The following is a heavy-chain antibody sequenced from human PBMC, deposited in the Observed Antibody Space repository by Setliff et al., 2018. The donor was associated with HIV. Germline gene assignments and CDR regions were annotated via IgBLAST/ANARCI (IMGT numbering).Heavy chain of an antibody. CDR2: KHTSGST. D-gene: IGHD1-26*01. CDR3: AGGVNSGTYWGYYYYMDV. CDR1: GGSINSYY. Sequence: SETLSLTCSVSGGSINSYYWNWVRQPPGKGLEWIAYKHTSGSTNYNPSLKSRVIISVDTSKNQFSLRLSSVTAADTAIYYCAGGVNSGTYWGYYYYMDVWGKGTTVTVSS. J-gene: IGHJ6*03. V-gene: IGHV4-4*08.